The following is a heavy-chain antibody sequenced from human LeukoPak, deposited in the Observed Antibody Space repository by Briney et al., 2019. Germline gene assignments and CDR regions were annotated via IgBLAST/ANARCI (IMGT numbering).Heavy chain of an antibody. V-gene: IGHV3-74*01. D-gene: IGHD3-22*01. CDR3: ARSDRKYYYDISGYFSSDY. CDR2: INSDGSST. J-gene: IGHJ4*02. CDR1: GFTFSSYW. Sequence: GGSLRLSCAASGFTFSSYWMHWVRQAPGKGLVWVSRINSDGSSTNYADSVKGRFTISRDNAENTLYLQMNSLRAEDTAVYYCARSDRKYYYDISGYFSSDYWGQGTLVTVSS.